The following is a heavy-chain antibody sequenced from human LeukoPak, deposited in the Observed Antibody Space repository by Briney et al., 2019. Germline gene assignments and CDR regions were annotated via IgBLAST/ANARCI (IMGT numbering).Heavy chain of an antibody. V-gene: IGHV3-53*01. CDR1: GFTFISNS. J-gene: IGHJ4*02. CDR2: IYSDNT. D-gene: IGHD4/OR15-4a*01. CDR3: ARRAGAYSHPYDY. Sequence: GGSLSLSCTVSGFTFISNSMSWVRQAPGKGLEWVSFIYSDNTHYSDSVKGRFTISRDNSKNTLYLQMNSLRAEDTAVYYCARRAGAYSHPYDYWGQGTLVTVSS.